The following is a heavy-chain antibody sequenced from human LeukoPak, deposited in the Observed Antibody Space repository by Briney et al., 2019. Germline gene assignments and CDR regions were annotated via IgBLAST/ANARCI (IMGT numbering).Heavy chain of an antibody. Sequence: GESLKISCQGSGYRFTTYGIGWVRQMPGKGLEWMGIIYPGDSDTRYSPSFQGQVTMSADKSFSTAYLQWRSLKATDTAMYYCARHAVAVAAFDIWGQGTMVTVSS. V-gene: IGHV5-51*01. CDR3: ARHAVAVAAFDI. J-gene: IGHJ3*02. D-gene: IGHD6-19*01. CDR2: IYPGDSDT. CDR1: GYRFTTYG.